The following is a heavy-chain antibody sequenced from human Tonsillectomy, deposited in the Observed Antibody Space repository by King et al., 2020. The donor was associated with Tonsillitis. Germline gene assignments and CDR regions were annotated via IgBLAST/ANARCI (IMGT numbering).Heavy chain of an antibody. V-gene: IGHV3-21*01. Sequence: VQLVESGGGLVKPGGSLRLSCAASGFTFSSYSMNWVRQAPGKGLEWVSSISSSSSYIYYADSVKGRFTISSDNAKNSLYLQMNSLRAEDTAVYYCARDVMAAGSNYEGYYYYYGMDVWGQGTTVTVSS. CDR2: ISSSSSYI. CDR1: GFTFSSYS. CDR3: ARDVMAAGSNYEGYYYYYGMDV. D-gene: IGHD4-11*01. J-gene: IGHJ6*02.